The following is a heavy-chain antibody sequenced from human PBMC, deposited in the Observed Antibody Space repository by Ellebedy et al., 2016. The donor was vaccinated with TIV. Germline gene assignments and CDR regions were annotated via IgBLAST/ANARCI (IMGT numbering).Heavy chain of an antibody. V-gene: IGHV3-30-3*01. CDR2: ISYAGSNK. J-gene: IGHJ4*02. CDR1: GFTFSSDA. Sequence: GESLKISCAASGFTFSSDAMHWVRQAPGKGLEWVAVISYAGSNKYYADYVKGQFTISRDNSKNTLYLQMNSLRVEDPAVYYCARWPSGDAPLDYWGQGTLVTVSS. CDR3: ARWPSGDAPLDY. D-gene: IGHD4-17*01.